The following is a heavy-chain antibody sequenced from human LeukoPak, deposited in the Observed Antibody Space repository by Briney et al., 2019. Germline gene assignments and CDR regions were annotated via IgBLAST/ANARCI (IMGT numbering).Heavy chain of an antibody. V-gene: IGHV3-30*04. CDR3: ASDGAGATGPFDY. Sequence: PGRSLRLSCAASGFTFSSYAMHWVRQAPGKGLEWVAVISYDGSNKYYADSVKGRFTTSRDNSKNTLYLQMNSLRAEDTAVYYCASDGAGATGPFDYWGQGTLVTVSS. CDR2: ISYDGSNK. CDR1: GFTFSSYA. J-gene: IGHJ4*02. D-gene: IGHD1-26*01.